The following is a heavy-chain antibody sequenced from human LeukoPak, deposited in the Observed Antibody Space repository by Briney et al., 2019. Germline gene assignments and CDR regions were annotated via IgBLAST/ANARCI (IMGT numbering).Heavy chain of an antibody. CDR2: NYWNDDK. CDR3: AHKGRGSGSYNM. CDR1: GFSLSTTGVG. J-gene: IGHJ4*02. D-gene: IGHD3-10*01. V-gene: IGHV2-5*01. Sequence: SGPTLVKPTQTLTLTCTFSGFSLSTTGVGVGWIRQSPGKALEWLAVNYWNDDKSYSPSLKSRLTTTKDTSKNQVVLIMTNMDPVDTATYYCAHKGRGSGSYNMWGQGTLVTVSS.